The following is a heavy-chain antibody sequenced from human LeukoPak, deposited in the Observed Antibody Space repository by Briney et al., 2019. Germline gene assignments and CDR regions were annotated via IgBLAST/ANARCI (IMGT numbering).Heavy chain of an antibody. CDR1: GFTFRSYG. J-gene: IGHJ3*02. V-gene: IGHV3-33*01. D-gene: IGHD3-10*01. CDR3: ARDPYGSGSTSFDI. Sequence: GGSLRLSCAASGFTFRSYGMHWVRQAPGKGREWVAVIWYDGSNKYYADSVKGRFTISRDNSKNTLYLQMNSLRAEDTAVYYCARDPYGSGSTSFDIWGQGTMVTVSS. CDR2: IWYDGSNK.